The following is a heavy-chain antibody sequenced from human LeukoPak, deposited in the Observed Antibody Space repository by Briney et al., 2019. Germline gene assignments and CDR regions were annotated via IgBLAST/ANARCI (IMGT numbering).Heavy chain of an antibody. CDR1: GFTVSSNS. CDR3: PPGLYYFDY. CDR2: ISSSSSSI. Sequence: GGSLRLSCTVSGFTVSSNSMSWVRQAPGKGLEWVSSISSSSSSIYYADSVKGRFTISRDNAKNSLYLQMNSLRAEDTAVYYCPPGLYYFDYWGQGTLVTVSS. V-gene: IGHV3-21*04. J-gene: IGHJ4*02.